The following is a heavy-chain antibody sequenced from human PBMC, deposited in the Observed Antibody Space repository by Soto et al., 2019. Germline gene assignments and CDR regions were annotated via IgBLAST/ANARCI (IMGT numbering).Heavy chain of an antibody. Sequence: QVQLVESGGGVVQPGRSLRLSCAASGFTFRSYHLHWVRQAPGKGLEWVATISTDENKTYYTDSVKGRFTISRDNSKNXXYRQVTSLRAEDTAVYYCASAMDAAMTSKDSWFDPWGQGTLVAVSS. CDR3: ASAMDAAMTSKDSWFDP. CDR2: ISTDENKT. V-gene: IGHV3-30-3*01. CDR1: GFTFRSYH. J-gene: IGHJ5*02. D-gene: IGHD2-2*01.